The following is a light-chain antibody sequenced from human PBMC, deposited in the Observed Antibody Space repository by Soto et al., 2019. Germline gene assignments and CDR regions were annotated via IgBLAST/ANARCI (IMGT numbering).Light chain of an antibody. V-gene: IGKV3-15*01. CDR1: QSVSNN. Sequence: EVLMTQSPATLSVSPGDKVTLSCRASQSVSNNLAWYQQKPGQAPRLLIYGTSTRATGIPARFSGSGSGTEFTLTISSLQSEDFAVYYCQQYNNWPLLTFGGGTKVDIK. CDR3: QQYNNWPLLT. CDR2: GTS. J-gene: IGKJ4*01.